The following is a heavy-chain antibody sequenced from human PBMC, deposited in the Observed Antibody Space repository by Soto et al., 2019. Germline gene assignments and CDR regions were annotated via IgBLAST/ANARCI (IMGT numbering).Heavy chain of an antibody. Sequence: SETLSLTCTVSGGSISSYYWSWIRQPPGKGLEWIGYIYYSGSTNYNPSLKSRVTISVDTSKNQFSLKLSSVTAADTAVYYCAREVDRSNDVDGSWYYYGMDVWGQGTTVTVSS. V-gene: IGHV4-59*01. D-gene: IGHD1-1*01. J-gene: IGHJ6*02. CDR3: AREVDRSNDVDGSWYYYGMDV. CDR1: GGSISSYY. CDR2: IYYSGST.